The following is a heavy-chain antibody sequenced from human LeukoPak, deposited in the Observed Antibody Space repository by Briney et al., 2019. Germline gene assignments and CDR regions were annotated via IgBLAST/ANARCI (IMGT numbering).Heavy chain of an antibody. CDR1: GFTFNAYG. Sequence: GRSLRLSCAASGFTFNAYGMHWVRQAPGKGLEWVAVISYHGINKYYADSVKGRFTISRDNSRNTLYLQMNSLRPEDTAVYYCARSRDSSGYRFDYWGQGTLVTVSS. CDR3: ARSRDSSGYRFDY. J-gene: IGHJ4*02. V-gene: IGHV3-30*03. D-gene: IGHD3-22*01. CDR2: ISYHGINK.